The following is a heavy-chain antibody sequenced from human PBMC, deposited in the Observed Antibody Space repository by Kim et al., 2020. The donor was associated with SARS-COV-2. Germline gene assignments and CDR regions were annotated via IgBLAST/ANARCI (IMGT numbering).Heavy chain of an antibody. CDR1: GFIFDDYA. V-gene: IGHV3-43*02. J-gene: IGHJ4*02. Sequence: GGSLRLSCAASGFIFDDYAIQWVRQVPGKGLEWVSLISRDGGEIKYADSVKGRFTISRDNYKKSVYLQMNSLRSEDSAMYYCVRGHQWLIKDWGEGNQVTVPA. CDR2: ISRDGGEI. CDR3: VRGHQWLIKD. D-gene: IGHD6-19*01.